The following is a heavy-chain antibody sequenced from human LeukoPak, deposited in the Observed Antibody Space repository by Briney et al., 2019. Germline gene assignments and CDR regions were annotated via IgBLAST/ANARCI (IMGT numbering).Heavy chain of an antibody. V-gene: IGHV4-39*07. CDR2: IYYSGST. CDR1: GGSISSSSYY. CDR3: ASGLVVNEHFDY. Sequence: KSSETLSLTCTVSGGSISSSSYYWGWIRQPPGKGLEWIGSIYYSGSTYYNPSLKSRVTISVDTSKNQFSLKLSSVTAADTAVYYCASGLVVNEHFDYWGQGTLVTVSS. J-gene: IGHJ4*02. D-gene: IGHD2-15*01.